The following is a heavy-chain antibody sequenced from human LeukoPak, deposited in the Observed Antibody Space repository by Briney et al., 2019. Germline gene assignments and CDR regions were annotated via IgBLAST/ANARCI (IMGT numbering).Heavy chain of an antibody. CDR3: ARRGRRWFAFDP. Sequence: SETLSLTCAVYGGSFSGYYWSWIRQPPGKGLEWIGEINHSGSTNYNPSLKSRVTISVDTSKNQFSLKLSSVTAADTAVYYCARRGRRWFAFDPWGQGTRVIVSS. D-gene: IGHD3-10*01. V-gene: IGHV4-34*01. CDR2: INHSGST. J-gene: IGHJ5*02. CDR1: GGSFSGYY.